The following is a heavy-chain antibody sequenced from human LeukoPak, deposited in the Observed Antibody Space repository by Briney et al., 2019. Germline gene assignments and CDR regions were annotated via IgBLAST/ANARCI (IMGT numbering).Heavy chain of an antibody. D-gene: IGHD6-6*01. J-gene: IGHJ4*02. Sequence: GSLRLSCAASGFTVSSNYMGWVRQAPGKGLEWVSTISGSGGSTYYADSVKGRFTISRDNSKNTLYLQMNSLRAEDTAVYYCAKDSASSIAARTDYWGQGTLVTVSS. V-gene: IGHV3-23*01. CDR2: ISGSGGST. CDR3: AKDSASSIAARTDY. CDR1: GFTVSSNY.